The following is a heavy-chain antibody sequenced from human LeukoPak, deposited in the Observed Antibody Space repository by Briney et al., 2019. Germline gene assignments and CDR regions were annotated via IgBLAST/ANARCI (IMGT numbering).Heavy chain of an antibody. CDR1: GGSISSSSYY. CDR2: IYYSGST. CDR3: ARQVDSSSWYYFDY. Sequence: SETLSLTCTVSGGSISSSSYYWGWIRQPPGKGLEWIGSIYYSGSTYYNPSLKSRVTIPVDTSKNQFSLKLSSVTAADTAVYYCARQVDSSSWYYFDYWGQGTLVTVSS. V-gene: IGHV4-39*01. D-gene: IGHD6-13*01. J-gene: IGHJ4*02.